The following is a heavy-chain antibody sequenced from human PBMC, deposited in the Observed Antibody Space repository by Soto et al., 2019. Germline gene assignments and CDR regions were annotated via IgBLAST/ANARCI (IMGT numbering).Heavy chain of an antibody. V-gene: IGHV3-7*05. Sequence: GGSLRLSCAASGFTFSSYWMSWVRQAPGKGLEWVANIKQDGSEKYYVDSVKGRFTISRDNAKNSLYLQMNSLRAEDTAVYYCAREPRYNWNKVVEYWGQGTLVTVSS. CDR2: IKQDGSEK. CDR3: AREPRYNWNKVVEY. CDR1: GFTFSSYW. J-gene: IGHJ4*02. D-gene: IGHD1-20*01.